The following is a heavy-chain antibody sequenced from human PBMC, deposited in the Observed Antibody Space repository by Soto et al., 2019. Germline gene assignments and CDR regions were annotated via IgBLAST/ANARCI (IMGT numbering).Heavy chain of an antibody. V-gene: IGHV3-48*02. CDR1: GIMFDYDA. J-gene: IGHJ4*02. D-gene: IGHD3-10*01. CDR3: TMVADSAGGGVDF. CDR2: ISPGGDRR. Sequence: EVPLVGSGGGLVQPGGSLRIYCVASGIMFDYDAMNRFSKYPGRGLEWVSYISPGGDRRYYADSLKGRITISRDNARNSLSLQMTILSDGDTAGYYCTMVADSAGGGVDFGGQGPLVTVS.